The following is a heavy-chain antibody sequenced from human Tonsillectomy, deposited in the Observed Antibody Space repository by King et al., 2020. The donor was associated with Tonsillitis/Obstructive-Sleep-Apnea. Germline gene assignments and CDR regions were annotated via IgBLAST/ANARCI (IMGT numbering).Heavy chain of an antibody. J-gene: IGHJ6*03. CDR3: AMITEIPGYYYYYMAV. Sequence: VQLQESGPGLVKPSETLSLTCTVSGGSISSYYWNWIRQPPGKGLEWIGYIYYSGSTNYNPSLKSRVTISVDTSKNQFSLKLSSVTAADTAVYYCAMITEIPGYYYYYMAVWGKGTTVTVSS. CDR2: IYYSGST. D-gene: IGHD3-16*01. CDR1: GGSISSYY. V-gene: IGHV4-59*08.